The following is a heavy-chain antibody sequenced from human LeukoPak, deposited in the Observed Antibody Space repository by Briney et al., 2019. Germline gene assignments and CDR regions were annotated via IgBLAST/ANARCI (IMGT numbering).Heavy chain of an antibody. CDR1: GGSISSSSYY. CDR2: IYYSGST. Sequence: PSETLSLTCTVSGGSISSSSYYWGWIRQPPGKGLEWIGYIYYSGSTNYNPSLKSRVTISVDTSKNQFSLKLSSVTAADTAVYYCATFGESRPFDYWGQGTLVTVSS. V-gene: IGHV4-61*05. J-gene: IGHJ4*02. D-gene: IGHD3-10*01. CDR3: ATFGESRPFDY.